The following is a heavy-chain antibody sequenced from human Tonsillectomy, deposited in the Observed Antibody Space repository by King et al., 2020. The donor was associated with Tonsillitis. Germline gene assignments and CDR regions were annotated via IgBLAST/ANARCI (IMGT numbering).Heavy chain of an antibody. CDR1: GYTFTGYY. J-gene: IGHJ4*02. CDR2: INPNSGGT. Sequence: QLVQSGAEVKKPGASVKVSCKASGYTFTGYYMHWVRQAPGQGLEWMGWINPNSGGTNYEQKVQGRVTMTRDTSISTAYMELSRLRSDDTAGYYCASRSGYDAFDYWGQGTLVTVSS. V-gene: IGHV1-2*02. D-gene: IGHD5-12*01. CDR3: ASRSGYDAFDY.